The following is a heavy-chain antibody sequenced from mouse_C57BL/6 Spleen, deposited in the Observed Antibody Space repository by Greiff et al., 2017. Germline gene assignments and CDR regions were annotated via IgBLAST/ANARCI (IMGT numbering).Heavy chain of an antibody. CDR2: IRNKANGYTT. CDR1: GFTFTDYY. J-gene: IGHJ2*01. D-gene: IGHD2-4*01. Sequence: EVQLVESGGGLVQPGGSLSLSCAASGFTFTDYYMSWVRQPPGKALEWLGFIRNKANGYTTEYSASVKGRFTISRDNSQSILYLQMNALRAEDSATYYCARVPLFYYDYDVYYFDYWGQGTTLTVSS. CDR3: ARVPLFYYDYDVYYFDY. V-gene: IGHV7-3*01.